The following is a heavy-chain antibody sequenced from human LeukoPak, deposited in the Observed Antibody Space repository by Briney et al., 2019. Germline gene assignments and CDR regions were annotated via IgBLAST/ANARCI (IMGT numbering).Heavy chain of an antibody. CDR1: GFTFSSYA. V-gene: IGHV3-23*01. J-gene: IGHJ5*02. D-gene: IGHD3-9*01. CDR2: ISGSGGST. CDR3: AKDLVNVRHNWFDP. Sequence: GGSLRLSCAASGFTFSSYAMSWVRQAPGKGLEWVSAISGSGGSTYYADPVKGRFTISRDNSKNTLYLQMNSLRAEDTAVYYCAKDLVNVRHNWFDPWGQGTLVTVSS.